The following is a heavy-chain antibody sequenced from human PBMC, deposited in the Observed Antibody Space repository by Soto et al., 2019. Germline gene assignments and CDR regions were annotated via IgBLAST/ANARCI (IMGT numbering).Heavy chain of an antibody. CDR3: VRDYEPTRSYYFGMNV. CDR2: IYVSGST. Sequence: QVQLQESGPGLVKPSQTLSLTCNVSGVSITRGEYCWSWVRQSPGKDLEWIGDIYVSGSTSYYPSLKVRPTISIDTSNSHSSLKLRSVTAADTAVYYCVRDYEPTRSYYFGMNVWGRGNTVTFSS. CDR1: GVSITRGEYC. D-gene: IGHD2-15*01. J-gene: IGHJ6*02. V-gene: IGHV4-30-4*01.